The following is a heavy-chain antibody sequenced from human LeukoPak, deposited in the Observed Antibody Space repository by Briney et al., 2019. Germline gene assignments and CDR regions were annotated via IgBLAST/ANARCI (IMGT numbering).Heavy chain of an antibody. Sequence: GASLKVSCKASGYTFTGFYIHWLPQAPGQRLEWMAWINPQSGATNYAQKFRGRVTMTRDMSITTAYMEVTSLRSDDTAVYYCARGGDDSGLYFAYWGQGTLVSVSS. V-gene: IGHV1-2*02. CDR3: ARGGDDSGLYFAY. J-gene: IGHJ4*02. D-gene: IGHD3-22*01. CDR1: GYTFTGFY. CDR2: INPQSGAT.